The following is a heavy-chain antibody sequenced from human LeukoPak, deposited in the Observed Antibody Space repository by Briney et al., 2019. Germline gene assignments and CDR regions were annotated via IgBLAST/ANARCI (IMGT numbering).Heavy chain of an antibody. J-gene: IGHJ4*02. CDR2: ISSSSSYI. D-gene: IGHD1-26*01. V-gene: IGHV3-21*01. Sequence: GGSLRLSCAASGFTFSSYSMNWVRQAPGKGLEWVSSISSSSSYIHYADSVKGRFTISRDNAKNSLYLQMNSLRAEDTAVYYCARDREVGATIHDYWGQGTLVTVSS. CDR1: GFTFSSYS. CDR3: ARDREVGATIHDY.